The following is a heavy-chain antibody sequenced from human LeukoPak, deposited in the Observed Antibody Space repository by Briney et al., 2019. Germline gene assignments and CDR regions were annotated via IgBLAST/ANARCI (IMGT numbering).Heavy chain of an antibody. CDR2: ISYDGSNK. CDR1: GFTFSSYG. V-gene: IGHV3-30*18. D-gene: IGHD2-2*01. J-gene: IGHJ6*02. CDR3: AKGGYCSSTSCYYYYGMDV. Sequence: QPGGSLRLSCAASGFTFSSYGMHWVRQAPGKGLEWVAVISYDGSNKYYADSVKGRFTISRDNSKNTLYLQMNSLRAEDTAVYYCAKGGYCSSTSCYYYYGMDVWGQGTTVTVSS.